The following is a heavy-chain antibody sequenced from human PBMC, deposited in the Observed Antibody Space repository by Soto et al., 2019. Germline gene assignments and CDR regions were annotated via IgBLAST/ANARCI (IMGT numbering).Heavy chain of an antibody. V-gene: IGHV3-30*18. J-gene: IGHJ4*02. CDR1: GFTFSSYG. Sequence: QVQLVESGGGVVQPGRSLRLSCAASGFTFSSYGMHWVRQAPGKGLEWVAVISYDGSNKYYADSVKGRFTISRDNSKNTLYLQMNSLRAEDTAVYYCAKSPGGYSYGPFDYWGQGTRVTVSA. D-gene: IGHD5-18*01. CDR3: AKSPGGYSYGPFDY. CDR2: ISYDGSNK.